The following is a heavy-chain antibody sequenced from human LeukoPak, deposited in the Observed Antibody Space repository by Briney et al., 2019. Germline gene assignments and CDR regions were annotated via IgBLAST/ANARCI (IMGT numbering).Heavy chain of an antibody. CDR1: GGSFSGYY. V-gene: IGHV4-34*01. CDR2: INHSGST. D-gene: IGHD6-6*01. J-gene: IGHJ6*03. CDR3: ARGWHSSSSGESRRRYYYYYYMDV. Sequence: PSETLSLTCAVYGGSFSGYYWSWIRQPPGKGLEWIGEINHSGSTNYNPSLKSRVTISVDTSKNQFSLKLSSVTAADTAVYYCARGWHSSSSGESRRRYYYYYYMDVWGKGTTVTVSS.